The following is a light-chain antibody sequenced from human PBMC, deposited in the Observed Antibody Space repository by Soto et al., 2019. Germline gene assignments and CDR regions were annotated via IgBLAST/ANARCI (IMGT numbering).Light chain of an antibody. CDR2: DAS. CDR1: QNIKNY. J-gene: IGKJ5*01. V-gene: IGKV1-33*01. Sequence: DIQMTQSPSSLSASVGDRVTITFQASQNIKNYLNWYQQTPGRAPKLLIYDASNSEAGVPSRFRGSGSGTDFTFTISRLQPEDIATYYCQQYENIPTFGQGTRLEIK. CDR3: QQYENIPT.